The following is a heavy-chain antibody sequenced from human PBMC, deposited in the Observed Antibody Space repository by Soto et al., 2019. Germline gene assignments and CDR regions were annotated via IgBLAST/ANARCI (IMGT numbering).Heavy chain of an antibody. CDR1: GASMSSSSNY. Sequence: SEILSLTGTVPGASMSSSSNYWDWIRQHPGKGLGWIGRIYYSGGTYYNPSLKSRVTISVDTSKKQFSLTLRSVLAAYTSVYYCARRASSPVCPLCVREVWVQATTVT. CDR2: IYYSGGT. CDR3: ARRASSPVCPLCVREV. J-gene: IGHJ6*02. D-gene: IGHD2-2*01. V-gene: IGHV4-39*01.